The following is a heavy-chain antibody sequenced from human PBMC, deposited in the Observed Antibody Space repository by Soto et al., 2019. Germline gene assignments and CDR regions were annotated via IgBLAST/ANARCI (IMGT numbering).Heavy chain of an antibody. V-gene: IGHV3-64*02. CDR2: ISSNGGST. CDR1: GFTFSSYA. D-gene: IGHD6-19*01. CDR3: ARGMVAGSHGYYYGMDV. J-gene: IGHJ6*02. Sequence: GGSLRLSCAASGFTFSSYAMHWVRQAPGKGLEYVSAISSNGGSTYYADSVKGRFTISRDNSKNTLYLQMGSLRAEDMAVYHCARGMVAGSHGYYYGMDVWGQGTTVTVSS.